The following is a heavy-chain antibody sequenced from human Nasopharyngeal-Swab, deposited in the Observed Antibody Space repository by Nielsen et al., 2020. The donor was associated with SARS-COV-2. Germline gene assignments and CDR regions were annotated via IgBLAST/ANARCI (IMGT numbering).Heavy chain of an antibody. J-gene: IGHJ6*02. D-gene: IGHD6-13*01. Sequence: SVNVSCKASGYTFTSYYMHWVRQAPGQGLEWMGIINPSGGSTSYAQKFQGRVTMTRDTSTSTVYMELSSLRSEDTAVYYCAREFIAAAGNTHGMDVWGQGTTVTVSS. CDR1: GYTFTSYY. CDR3: AREFIAAAGNTHGMDV. V-gene: IGHV1-46*01. CDR2: INPSGGST.